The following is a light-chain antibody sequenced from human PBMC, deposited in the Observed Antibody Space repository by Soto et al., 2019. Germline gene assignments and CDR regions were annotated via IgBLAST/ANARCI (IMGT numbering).Light chain of an antibody. V-gene: IGLV2-8*01. CDR2: EVI. CDR3: SSYAGSNHFV. Sequence: QSALTQPPSASGSPGQSVTISCTGTSSDVGGYTYLSWYQQPPGKAPKLIIYEVIKRPSGVPDRVSGSKSGNTASLTVSGLQAEDEADDYCSSYAGSNHFVFGGGTKLTVL. J-gene: IGLJ3*02. CDR1: SSDVGGYTY.